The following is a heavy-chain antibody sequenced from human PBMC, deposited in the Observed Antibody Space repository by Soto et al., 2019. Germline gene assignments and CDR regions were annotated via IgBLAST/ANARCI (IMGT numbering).Heavy chain of an antibody. CDR2: INPSGGRI. CDR3: ARGDGGVLWFGEPLPFMDV. CDR1: GYTFTSYH. D-gene: IGHD3-10*01. J-gene: IGHJ6*02. V-gene: IGHV1-46*01. Sequence: QVQLVQSGAEVKKPGASVKVSCKASGYTFTSYHIHWVRQAPRQGLERMGIINPSGGRISYAQKFQGRVTMTSDTSPSTVYMELSSLRSEDTAVYYCARGDGGVLWFGEPLPFMDVWGQGTTVTVSS.